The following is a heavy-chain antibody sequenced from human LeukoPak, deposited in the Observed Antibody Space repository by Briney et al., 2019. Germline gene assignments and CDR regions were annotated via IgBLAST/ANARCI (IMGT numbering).Heavy chain of an antibody. V-gene: IGHV3-23*01. J-gene: IGHJ3*02. D-gene: IGHD3-22*01. CDR2: ITGSGGTT. Sequence: PGGSLRLSCAASGFTFSNYAMSWVRQAPGKGLEWVSAITGSGGTTYYADSVKGRFTTSRDNSKYTLYLQMNSLRAEDTAVYYCAKDKGDSSGYWGAFHIWGQGTMVTVSS. CDR1: GFTFSNYA. CDR3: AKDKGDSSGYWGAFHI.